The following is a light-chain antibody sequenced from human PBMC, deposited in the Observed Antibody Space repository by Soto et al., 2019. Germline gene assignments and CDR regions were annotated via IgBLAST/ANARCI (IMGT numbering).Light chain of an antibody. CDR3: VQYNNLPYS. V-gene: IGKV1-33*01. CDR1: QDIGTF. CDR2: DAS. Sequence: DIQMTQSPSSLSASIGDRVTFTCQASQDIGTFLSWFHQKPGKAPKLLVYDASNLETGVPSRFSGVGSGTHFTFTITSLQPEDVATYFCVQYNNLPYSFGRGTKLEIK. J-gene: IGKJ2*03.